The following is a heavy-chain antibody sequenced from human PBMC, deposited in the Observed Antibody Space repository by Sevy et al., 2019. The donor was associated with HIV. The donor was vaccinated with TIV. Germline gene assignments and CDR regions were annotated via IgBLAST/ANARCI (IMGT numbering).Heavy chain of an antibody. V-gene: IGHV3-7*01. J-gene: IGHJ4*02. CDR1: GFTFSNYW. CDR3: ARVGNHYAFDY. D-gene: IGHD3-10*01. Sequence: GGSLRLSCAASGFTFSNYWMSWVRQAPGKGLEWVANIKQDGSEKYYVDSVKGRFTISRDNAKNSLYLQMNSLRAEDTAVYYCARVGNHYAFDYGGQGTLVTVSS. CDR2: IKQDGSEK.